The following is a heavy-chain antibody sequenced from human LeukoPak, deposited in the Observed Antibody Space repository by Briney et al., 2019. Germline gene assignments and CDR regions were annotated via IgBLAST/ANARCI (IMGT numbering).Heavy chain of an antibody. Sequence: PGGSLRLSCAASGFTFSSYAMHWVRQAPGKGLEWVAVISYDGSNKYYADSVKGRFTISRDNSKNTLYLQMNSLRAEDTAVYYCARMGFDWLLAYWGQGTLVTVSS. J-gene: IGHJ4*02. CDR2: ISYDGSNK. V-gene: IGHV3-30*04. CDR3: ARMGFDWLLAY. CDR1: GFTFSSYA. D-gene: IGHD3-9*01.